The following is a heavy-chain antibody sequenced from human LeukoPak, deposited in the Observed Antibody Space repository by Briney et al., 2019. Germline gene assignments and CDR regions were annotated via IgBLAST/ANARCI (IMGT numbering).Heavy chain of an antibody. CDR1: GGSISSYY. Sequence: KASETLSLTCTVSGGSISSYYWSWIRQPPGKGLEWIGYIYYSGSTNYNPSLKSRVTISVDTSKNQFSLKLSSATAADTAVYYCARVRPAYSGYDWHFDYWGQGTLVTVSS. V-gene: IGHV4-59*01. CDR2: IYYSGST. J-gene: IGHJ4*02. CDR3: ARVRPAYSGYDWHFDY. D-gene: IGHD5-12*01.